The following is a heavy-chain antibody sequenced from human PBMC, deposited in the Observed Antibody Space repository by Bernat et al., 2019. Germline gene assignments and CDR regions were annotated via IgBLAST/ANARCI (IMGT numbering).Heavy chain of an antibody. V-gene: IGHV3-30-3*01. Sequence: QVQLVESGGGVVQPGRSLRLSCAASGFTFSSYAMHWVRQAPGKGLEWVAVISYDGSNKYYADSVKGRFTIARDNSKNTLYLKMNSQRAEDTAVYYCARDFEDGYNQGNYFDYWGQGTLVTVSS. D-gene: IGHD5-24*01. J-gene: IGHJ4*02. CDR1: GFTFSSYA. CDR3: ARDFEDGYNQGNYFDY. CDR2: ISYDGSNK.